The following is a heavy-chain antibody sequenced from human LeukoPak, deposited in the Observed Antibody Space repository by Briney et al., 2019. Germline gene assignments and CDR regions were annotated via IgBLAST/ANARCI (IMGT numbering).Heavy chain of an antibody. Sequence: GGSLRLSCVVSGFPLSNNPMNWVRQAPGKGLEWVPYISTAITTTYYAESVKGRFTISRDNAKNSLYLQMNSLRVEDTAVYYCARDGGKRYEIDYWGQGTLVTVSS. CDR2: ISTAITTT. CDR1: GFPLSNNP. CDR3: ARDGGKRYEIDY. V-gene: IGHV3-48*01. D-gene: IGHD5-18*01. J-gene: IGHJ4*02.